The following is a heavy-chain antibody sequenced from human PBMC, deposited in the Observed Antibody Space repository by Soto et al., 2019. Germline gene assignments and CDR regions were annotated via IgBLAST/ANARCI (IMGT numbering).Heavy chain of an antibody. CDR3: ERNIVVVQAEKVWPLYGMHV. Sequence: GESLKISCKGSGYSFTSYWISWVRQMPGKGLEWMGRIDPSDSYTNYSPSFQGHVTISADKSISTAYLQWSSLKASDTAMYYCERNIVVVQAEKVWPLYGMHVWGQGTKVTVSS. J-gene: IGHJ6*02. CDR1: GYSFTSYW. V-gene: IGHV5-10-1*01. CDR2: IDPSDSYT. D-gene: IGHD2-2*01.